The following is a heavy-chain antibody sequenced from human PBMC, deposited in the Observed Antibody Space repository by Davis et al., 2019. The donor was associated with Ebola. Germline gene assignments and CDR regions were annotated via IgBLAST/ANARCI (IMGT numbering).Heavy chain of an antibody. Sequence: ASVKVSCKASGYTFTSYGISWVRQAPGQGLEWMGWIITDNGNRNYAQKFQGRVTMSTDTSTTTAYMELTSLRSDDTAVYYCARVITMVRGVMFTYGGMDVWGKGTTVTVSS. CDR3: ARVITMVRGVMFTYGGMDV. D-gene: IGHD3-10*01. J-gene: IGHJ6*04. V-gene: IGHV1-18*04. CDR2: IITDNGNR. CDR1: GYTFTSYG.